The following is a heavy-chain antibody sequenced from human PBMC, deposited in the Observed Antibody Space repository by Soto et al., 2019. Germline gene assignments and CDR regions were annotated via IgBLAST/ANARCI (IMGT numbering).Heavy chain of an antibody. CDR1: GGSISSYY. V-gene: IGHV4-59*12. CDR3: ARVPTFTSAFDI. J-gene: IGHJ3*02. Sequence: SETLSLTCTVSGGSISSYYWSWIRQPPGKGLEWIGYIYYSGSTYYNPSLKSRVTISVDTSKNQFSLKLSSVTAADTAVYYCARVPTFTSAFDIWGQGTMVTVSS. CDR2: IYYSGST.